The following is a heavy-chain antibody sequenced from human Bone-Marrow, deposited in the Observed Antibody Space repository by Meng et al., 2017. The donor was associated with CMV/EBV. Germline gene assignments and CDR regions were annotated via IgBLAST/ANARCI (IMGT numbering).Heavy chain of an antibody. Sequence: SETLSLTCTVSGGSISSYYWSWIRQPPGKGLEWIGYIYYSGSTNYNPSLKSRVTISVDTSKNQFSLKLSSVTAVDTAVYYCARLPAAKHNWFDPWGQGTLVTVSS. CDR3: ARLPAAKHNWFDP. D-gene: IGHD2-2*01. V-gene: IGHV4-59*01. CDR2: IYYSGST. CDR1: GGSISSYY. J-gene: IGHJ5*02.